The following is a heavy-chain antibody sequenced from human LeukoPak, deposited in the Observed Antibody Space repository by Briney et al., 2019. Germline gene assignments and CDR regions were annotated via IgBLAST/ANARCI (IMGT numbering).Heavy chain of an antibody. V-gene: IGHV4-59*12. J-gene: IGHJ5*02. CDR2: IYYSGST. CDR3: ARDGHDYGGHSGWFDP. CDR1: GGSISSYY. D-gene: IGHD4-23*01. Sequence: PSETLSLTCTVSGGSISSYYWSWIRQPPGKGLEWIGYIYYSGSTNYNPSLKSRVTISVDTSKNQFSLKLSSVTAADTAVYYCARDGHDYGGHSGWFDPWGQGTLVTVSS.